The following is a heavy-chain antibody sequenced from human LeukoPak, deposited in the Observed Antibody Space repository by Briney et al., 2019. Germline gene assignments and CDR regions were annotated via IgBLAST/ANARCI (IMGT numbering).Heavy chain of an antibody. Sequence: GGSLRLSRAASGFTLSNARMNWVRQAPGKGLEWVGRIKSKTDGGTTDYAAPVKGRFIISTDDSKNTLYLQMDSLKTEDTAVYYCATGIVGTTYYWGQGTLVTVSS. J-gene: IGHJ4*02. D-gene: IGHD1-26*01. CDR2: IKSKTDGGTT. CDR3: ATGIVGTTYY. V-gene: IGHV3-15*01. CDR1: GFTLSNAR.